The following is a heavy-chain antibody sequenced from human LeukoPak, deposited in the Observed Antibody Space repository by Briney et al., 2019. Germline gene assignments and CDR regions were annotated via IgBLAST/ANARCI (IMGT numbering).Heavy chain of an antibody. CDR2: ITYRGSG. CDR1: NGFDSYY. CDR3: GVYGGDWRFDF. J-gene: IGHJ4*02. D-gene: IGHD2-21*02. Sequence: SETLSLACAVYNGFDSYYMTIVRQPPGKGLEWVGEITYRGSGNYNPSLKGRATISINVSQRQFSLSLRSVTAADTATYYCGVYGGDWRFDFWGQGTPITVSS. V-gene: IGHV4-34*01.